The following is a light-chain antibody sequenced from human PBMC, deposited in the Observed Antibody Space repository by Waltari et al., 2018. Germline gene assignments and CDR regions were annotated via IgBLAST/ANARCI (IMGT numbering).Light chain of an antibody. CDR1: SSDVGGYNF. J-gene: IGLJ2*01. CDR3: SSFAGTNTRLGVL. V-gene: IGLV2-8*01. Sequence: QSALTQPPSASGSRGQSVTISCTGTSSDVGGYNFVPWYQQHPGKAPKLIIYEVTKRPSGVPDRFSGSKSENTASLTVSGLQTEDEADYYCSSFAGTNTRLGVLFGGGTKLTVL. CDR2: EVT.